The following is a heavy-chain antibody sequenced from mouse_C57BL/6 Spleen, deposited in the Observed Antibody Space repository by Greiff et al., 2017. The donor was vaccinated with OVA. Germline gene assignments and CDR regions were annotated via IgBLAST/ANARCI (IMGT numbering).Heavy chain of an antibody. D-gene: IGHD4-1*01. J-gene: IGHJ3*01. V-gene: IGHV3-6*01. CDR1: GYSITSGYY. CDR3: ARVWEGAY. Sequence: EVQLQQSGPGLVKPSQSLSLTCSVTGYSITSGYYWNWIRQFPGNKLEWMGYISYDGSNNYNPSLKNRISITRDTPKNQFFLKLNSVTTEDTATYYCARVWEGAYWGQGTLVTVSA. CDR2: ISYDGSN.